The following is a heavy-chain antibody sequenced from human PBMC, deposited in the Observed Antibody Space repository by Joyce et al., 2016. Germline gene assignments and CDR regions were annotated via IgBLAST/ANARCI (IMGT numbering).Heavy chain of an antibody. V-gene: IGHV3-30*18. Sequence: VQLVESGGGVVQPGRSLRIACAASGLTLSNYGVHWVRQGPGKGLEWVEVISYDGSYKYYADSVKGRFTISRDNSKNTVFLEMNSLRTEDTAVYYCAKILTATYSSGWFLDYWGQGTLVTVSS. CDR1: GLTLSNYG. J-gene: IGHJ4*02. CDR3: AKILTATYSSGWFLDY. D-gene: IGHD6-25*01. CDR2: ISYDGSYK.